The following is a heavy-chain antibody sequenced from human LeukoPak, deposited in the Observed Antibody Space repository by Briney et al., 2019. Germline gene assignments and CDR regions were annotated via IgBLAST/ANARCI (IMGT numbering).Heavy chain of an antibody. D-gene: IGHD3-22*01. Sequence: SETLSLTCAVYGGSFSGYYWSWIRQPPGKGLEWIGEINHSGSTNYNPSLKSRVTISVDTSKNQFSLKLSSVPPADPAVYYCAGRADYSYTSVFHGPTDYWGQGTLVTVSS. CDR3: AGRADYSYTSVFHGPTDY. J-gene: IGHJ4*02. CDR1: GGSFSGYY. CDR2: INHSGST. V-gene: IGHV4-34*01.